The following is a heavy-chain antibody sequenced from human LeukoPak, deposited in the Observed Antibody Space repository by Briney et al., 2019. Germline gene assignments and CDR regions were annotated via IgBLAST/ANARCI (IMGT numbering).Heavy chain of an antibody. Sequence: GGSLRLSCAASGFTFSSYGIHWVRQAPGKGLEWVAFIRHDGSNKYYADSVKGRFTISRDNSKNTLYLQMNSLRAEDTAVYYCAKAASKRTDYGDYAFYYYMDVWGKGTTVTISS. CDR2: IRHDGSNK. D-gene: IGHD4-17*01. V-gene: IGHV3-30*02. CDR1: GFTFSSYG. CDR3: AKAASKRTDYGDYAFYYYMDV. J-gene: IGHJ6*03.